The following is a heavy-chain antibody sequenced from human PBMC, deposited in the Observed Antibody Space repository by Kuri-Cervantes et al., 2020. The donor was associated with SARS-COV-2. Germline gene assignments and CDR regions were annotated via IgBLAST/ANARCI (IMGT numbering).Heavy chain of an antibody. V-gene: IGHV3-23*01. CDR1: GFTFSSYA. J-gene: IGHJ1*01. CDR2: ISGSGGST. CDR3: AKWGGYCSGGSCSLPFQH. Sequence: GGSLRPSCAASGFTFSSYAMSWVRQAPGKGLEWVSAISGSGGSTYYADSVKGRFTISRDNSKNTLYLQMNSLRAEDTAVYYCAKWGGYCSGGSCSLPFQHWGQGTLVTASS. D-gene: IGHD2-15*01.